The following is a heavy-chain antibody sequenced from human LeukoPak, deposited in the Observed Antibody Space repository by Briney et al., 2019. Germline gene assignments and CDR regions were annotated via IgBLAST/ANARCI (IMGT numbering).Heavy chain of an antibody. D-gene: IGHD2-2*02. CDR1: GYTFTSYY. Sequence: ASVKVSCKASGYTFTSYYMHWVRQAPGQGLEWMGIINPSGGSTSYAQKFQGRVTMTRDTSTSTVYMELSSLRSEDTAVYYGARGVVVPAAILHRSVYWFDPWGQGTLVTVPS. V-gene: IGHV1-46*03. CDR3: ARGVVVPAAILHRSVYWFDP. CDR2: INPSGGST. J-gene: IGHJ5*02.